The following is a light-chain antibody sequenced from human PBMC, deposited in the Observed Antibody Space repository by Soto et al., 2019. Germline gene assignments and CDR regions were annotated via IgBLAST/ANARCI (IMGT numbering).Light chain of an antibody. J-gene: IGKJ4*01. CDR1: QSVLYSSNNKNY. Sequence: DIVMTQSPDSLAVSLGERATINCKSSQSVLYSSNNKNYLAWYQQKQGQPPKLLIYWASTRESGVPDRFSGSGSGTDLTLTISSLQAEDVAVYYCQQYYSTPLTFGGGTKVEIK. V-gene: IGKV4-1*01. CDR3: QQYYSTPLT. CDR2: WAS.